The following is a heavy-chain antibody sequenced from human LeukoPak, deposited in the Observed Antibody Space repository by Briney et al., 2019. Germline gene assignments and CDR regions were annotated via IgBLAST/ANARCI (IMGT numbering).Heavy chain of an antibody. CDR3: ARQDGSAWYYFDY. V-gene: IGHV5-51*01. J-gene: IGHJ4*02. D-gene: IGHD6-19*01. Sequence: GESLNISCKGSGNSFTSYWIAWVRQMPGKVLEWMGIILPGDSDTRYSPSFQGQVTISADKSISTAYLQWSSLKASDTAMYYCARQDGSAWYYFDYWGQGTLVSVSS. CDR2: ILPGDSDT. CDR1: GNSFTSYW.